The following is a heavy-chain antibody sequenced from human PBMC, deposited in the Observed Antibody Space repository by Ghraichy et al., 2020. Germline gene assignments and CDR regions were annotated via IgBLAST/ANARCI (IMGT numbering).Heavy chain of an antibody. V-gene: IGHV3-23*01. D-gene: IGHD2-21*02. CDR2: ISGSGGST. CDR1: GFTFSSYA. J-gene: IGHJ1*01. CDR3: AKDGAYCGGDCYSSGYFQH. Sequence: GESLNISCAASGFTFSSYAMSWVRQAPGKGLEWVSAISGSGGSTYYADSVKGRFTISRDNSKNTLYLQMNSLRAEDTAVYYCAKDGAYCGGDCYSSGYFQHWGQGTLVTVSS.